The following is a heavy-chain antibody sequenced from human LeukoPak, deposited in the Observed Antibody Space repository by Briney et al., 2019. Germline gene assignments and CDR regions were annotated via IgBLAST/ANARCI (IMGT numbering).Heavy chain of an antibody. CDR1: GYSFNSYW. V-gene: IGHV5-51*01. CDR2: IFCGDSDT. D-gene: IGHD3-16*01. Sequence: GESLKISCKGSGYSFNSYWIGWVRQMPGKGLEWMGIIFCGDSDTRYSPSFQGQVTISTDRSISTAYLQWSSLKASDSAMYYCARRGGSSGAIGHDAFEIWGQGTMVTVSS. CDR3: ARRGGSSGAIGHDAFEI. J-gene: IGHJ3*02.